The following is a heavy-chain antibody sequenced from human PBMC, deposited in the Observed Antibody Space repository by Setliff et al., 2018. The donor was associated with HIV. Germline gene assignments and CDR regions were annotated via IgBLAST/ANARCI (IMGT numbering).Heavy chain of an antibody. CDR2: ISWNSGSI. CDR1: GFTFDDYA. V-gene: IGHV3-9*01. J-gene: IGHJ3*02. CDR3: TKDMRGGYDAFDI. Sequence: GGSLRLSCAASGFTFDDYAMHWVRQAPGKGLEWVSGISWNSGSIGYADSVKGRFTISRDNAKNSLYLQMNSLRAEDTALYYCTKDMRGGYDAFDIWGQGTMVTVSS. D-gene: IGHD3-16*01.